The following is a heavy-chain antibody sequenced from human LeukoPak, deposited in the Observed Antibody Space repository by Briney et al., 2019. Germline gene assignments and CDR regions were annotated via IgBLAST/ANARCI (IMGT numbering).Heavy chain of an antibody. CDR1: GDTSSSFA. CDR3: ARDSLPGGFDP. Sequence: SVKVSYKAFGDTSSSFAITWVRQAPGQGLEWLGGIIPIFGSTNYAQKFQGRVTVTTDESTTTVYMELSSLRSEDTAVYYCARDSLPGGFDPWGQGTLVTVSS. J-gene: IGHJ5*02. CDR2: IIPIFGST. D-gene: IGHD7-27*01. V-gene: IGHV1-69*05.